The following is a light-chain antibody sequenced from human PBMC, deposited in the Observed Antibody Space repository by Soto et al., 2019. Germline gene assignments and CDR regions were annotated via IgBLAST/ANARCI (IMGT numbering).Light chain of an antibody. CDR1: QSISTW. J-gene: IGKJ1*01. Sequence: DIQMTQSPSTLSASVGARITITCRASQSISTWLAWYQQKPGKAPKLLIYEASTLQGGVPSRFSGSGNGTEVTLACSSLRPDDFATYYCQHYNTYSRGFGQGTKVEIK. CDR2: EAS. V-gene: IGKV1-5*03. CDR3: QHYNTYSRG.